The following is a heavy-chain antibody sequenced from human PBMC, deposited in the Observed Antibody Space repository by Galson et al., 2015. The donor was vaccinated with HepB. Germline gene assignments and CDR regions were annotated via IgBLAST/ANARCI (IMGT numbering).Heavy chain of an antibody. V-gene: IGHV3-48*04. CDR3: ARDGYRYGGEGWFDP. D-gene: IGHD5-18*01. J-gene: IGHJ5*02. CDR2: ISSSSSTI. CDR1: GFTFSSYS. Sequence: SLRLSCAASGFTFSSYSMNWVRQAPGKGLEWVSYISSSSSTINYADSVKGRFTISRDNAKNSLYLQMNSLRAEDTAVYYCARDGYRYGGEGWFDPWGQGTLVTVSS.